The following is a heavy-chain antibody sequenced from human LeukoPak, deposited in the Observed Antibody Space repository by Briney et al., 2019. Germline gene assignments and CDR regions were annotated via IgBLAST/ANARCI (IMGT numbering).Heavy chain of an antibody. Sequence: SETLSLTCTVSGGSISSYYWSWIRQPPGKGLEWIGYIYYSGSTIYSPSLKSRVTISVDTSKNQFSLKLSSVTAADTAVYYCARSGSGYLRYYFDYWGQGTLVTVSS. CDR2: IYYSGST. V-gene: IGHV4-59*01. D-gene: IGHD5-12*01. CDR1: GGSISSYY. J-gene: IGHJ4*02. CDR3: ARSGSGYLRYYFDY.